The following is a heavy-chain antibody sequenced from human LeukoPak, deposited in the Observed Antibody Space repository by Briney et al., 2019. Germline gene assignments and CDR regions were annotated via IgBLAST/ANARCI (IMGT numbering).Heavy chain of an antibody. CDR3: ARRRVAITDYIWGSYRYYFDY. CDR2: IYPGDSDT. CDR1: GYSFTSYW. Sequence: GESLKISCKGSGYSFTSYWIGWVRQMPGKGLEWMGIIYPGDSDTRYSPSFQGQVTISADKSISTAYLQWSSLKASDTAMYYCARRRVAITDYIWGSYRYYFDYWGQGTLVTVSS. V-gene: IGHV5-51*01. D-gene: IGHD3-16*02. J-gene: IGHJ4*02.